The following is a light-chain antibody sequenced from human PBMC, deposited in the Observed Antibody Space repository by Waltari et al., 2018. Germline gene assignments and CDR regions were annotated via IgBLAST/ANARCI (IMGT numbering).Light chain of an antibody. V-gene: IGLV4-69*01. CDR2: VNSDGSH. CDR1: SGHSSNI. Sequence: QLVVTQSPSASAPLGASVKLTCTLSSGHSSNIVAWLQQRPEKGAWYLMKVNSDGSHIQGDLIPDRFSSSSSGSERYLTISSLQPYDESDYYCQTGGHGTCVFGGGTTLTVL. CDR3: QTGGHGTCV. J-gene: IGLJ3*02.